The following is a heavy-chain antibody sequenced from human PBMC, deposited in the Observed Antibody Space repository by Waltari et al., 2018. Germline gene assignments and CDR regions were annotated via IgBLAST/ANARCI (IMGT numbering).Heavy chain of an antibody. V-gene: IGHV3-33*06. CDR3: AKDGGYSSSWLDY. Sequence: QVQLVESGGGVVQPGRSLRLSCAASGFTFSSYGMHWVRQAPGKGLEWVAVIWYDGRNKYYADSVKGRFTISRDNSKNTLYLQMNSLRAEDTAVYYCAKDGGYSSSWLDYWGQGTLVTVSS. CDR2: IWYDGRNK. D-gene: IGHD6-13*01. J-gene: IGHJ4*02. CDR1: GFTFSSYG.